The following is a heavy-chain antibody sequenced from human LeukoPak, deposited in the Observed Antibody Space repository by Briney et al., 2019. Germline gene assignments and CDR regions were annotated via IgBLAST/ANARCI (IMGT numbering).Heavy chain of an antibody. CDR2: ISGGGANT. CDR3: ARSQGGTMSLRHFDL. CDR1: GFTFNSYA. V-gene: IGHV3-23*01. J-gene: IGHJ2*01. D-gene: IGHD3-22*01. Sequence: GGSLRLSCAASGFTFNSYAMSWVRQAPGKGLEWVSSISGGGANTYYADSVKGRFTISRDNSKNTLYLQMNSLRAEDTAVYYCARSQGGTMSLRHFDLWGRGTLVTVSS.